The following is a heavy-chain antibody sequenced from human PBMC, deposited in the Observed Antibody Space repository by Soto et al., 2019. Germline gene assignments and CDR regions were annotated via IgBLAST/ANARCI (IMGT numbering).Heavy chain of an antibody. CDR1: GYTFTSYG. CDR2: ISAYNGNT. Sequence: ASVKVSCKASGYTFTSYGISWVRQAPGQGLEWMGWISAYNGNTNYAQKLQGRVTMTTDTSTSTASMELRSLRSEDTAVYYCARQVAVTTAIDGFDYWGQGTLVTVSS. V-gene: IGHV1-18*01. CDR3: ARQVAVTTAIDGFDY. D-gene: IGHD4-17*01. J-gene: IGHJ4*02.